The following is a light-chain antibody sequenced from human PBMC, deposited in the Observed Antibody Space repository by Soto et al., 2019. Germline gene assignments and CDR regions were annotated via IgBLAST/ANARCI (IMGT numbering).Light chain of an antibody. CDR3: SSYERSNIFV. J-gene: IGLJ1*01. CDR1: SSDVGAYRY. Sequence: QSALTQPPSASGSLGQSVTISCTGTSSDVGAYRYVSWYQQYPGKAPKLMIYEVNKRPSGVPDRFSGSKSDNTASLTVSGLQAEDEADYYCSSYERSNIFVFGTGTKLTVL. CDR2: EVN. V-gene: IGLV2-8*01.